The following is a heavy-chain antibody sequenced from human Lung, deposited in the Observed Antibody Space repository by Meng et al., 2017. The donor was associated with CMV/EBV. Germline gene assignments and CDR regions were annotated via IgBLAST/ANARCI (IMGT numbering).Heavy chain of an antibody. J-gene: IGHJ4*02. D-gene: IGHD2-15*01. CDR3: ASGTPGRSYCDY. V-gene: IGHV1-18*01. CDR2: FVNYVDT. Sequence: QVPLLQSGPEVKKPGAPVRVSCKASGYTFGSYGICWVRQAPGQGLEWMGWFVNYVDTYPAPKFQGRVTMTTDTHTNTAFMELRSLTSDDTAVYYCASGTPGRSYCDYWGQGTLVTVSS. CDR1: GYTFGSYG.